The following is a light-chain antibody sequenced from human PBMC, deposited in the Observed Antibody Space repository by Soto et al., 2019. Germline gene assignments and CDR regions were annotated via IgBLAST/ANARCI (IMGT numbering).Light chain of an antibody. CDR2: LGS. V-gene: IGKV2-28*01. Sequence: DIVMTQSPLSLPVTPGEPASISCRSSQSLLHSNGYNYLDWYLQKQRQSPQLLIYLGSNRASGVPDRFSGSRSGPHSTLKISGVEAEDVGVYYCMQALPTPRTFGQGTKLEIK. CDR1: QSLLHSNGYNY. CDR3: MQALPTPRT. J-gene: IGKJ2*01.